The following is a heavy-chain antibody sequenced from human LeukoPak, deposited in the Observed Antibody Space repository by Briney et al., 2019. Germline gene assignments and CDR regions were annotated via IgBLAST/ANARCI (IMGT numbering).Heavy chain of an antibody. CDR2: ISYDGSNK. CDR1: GFTFSSYA. CDR3: ARASPYYMDV. Sequence: GGSLRLSCAASGFTFSSYAMHWVRQAPGKGLEWVAVISYDGSNKYYADSVKGRFTISRDNSKNTLYLQMNSLRAEDTAVYYCARASPYYMDVWGKGTTVTVSS. J-gene: IGHJ6*03. V-gene: IGHV3-30-3*01.